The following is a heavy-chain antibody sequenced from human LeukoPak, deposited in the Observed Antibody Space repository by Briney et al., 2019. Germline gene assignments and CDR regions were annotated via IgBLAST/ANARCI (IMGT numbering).Heavy chain of an antibody. V-gene: IGHV3-43*01. CDR3: AKELDTMFFDY. Sequence: AGGSLRLSCAASGFTFASYTMNWVRQAPGKGLEWVSLAGWAGGTTFYSDSVRGRFTISRDSGRKSVYLQMNSLTTDDTAFYFCAKELDTMFFDYWGQGALVTVSS. D-gene: IGHD3-10*02. CDR2: AGWAGGTT. J-gene: IGHJ4*02. CDR1: GFTFASYT.